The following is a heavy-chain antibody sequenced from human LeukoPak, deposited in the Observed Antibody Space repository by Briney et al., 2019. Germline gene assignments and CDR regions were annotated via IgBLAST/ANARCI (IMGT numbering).Heavy chain of an antibody. CDR1: GGSISSGSYY. J-gene: IGHJ4*02. CDR2: IYHSGST. V-gene: IGHV4-39*07. CDR3: AGTPYRITIFGVVIILPSY. Sequence: SQTLSPTCTVSGGSISSGSYYWGWIRQPPGKGLEWIGSIYHSGSTYYNPSLKSRVTISVDTSKNQFSLKLSSVTAADTAVYYCAGTPYRITIFGVVIILPSYWGQGTLVTVSS. D-gene: IGHD3-3*01.